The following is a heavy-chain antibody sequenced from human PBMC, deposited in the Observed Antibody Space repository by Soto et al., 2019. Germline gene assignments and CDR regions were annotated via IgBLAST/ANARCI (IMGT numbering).Heavy chain of an antibody. CDR2: IYYNGNT. CDR1: GGSISSDTFY. J-gene: IGHJ6*02. Sequence: QLQLQESGPGLVKPSETLSLICSVSGGSISSDTFYWGWFRQPPGKGLEWIGSIYYNGNTYYNPSLKGRATITMDTSKNQFSLKVSSVTVADTGVYYCARPRTYNKDGERFYGVDVWGQGTTVTVSS. CDR3: ARPRTYNKDGERFYGVDV. V-gene: IGHV4-39*01. D-gene: IGHD1-1*01.